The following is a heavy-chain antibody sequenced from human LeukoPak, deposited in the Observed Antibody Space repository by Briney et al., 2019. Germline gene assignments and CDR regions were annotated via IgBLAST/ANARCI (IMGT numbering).Heavy chain of an antibody. Sequence: GESLKISCQAFGYNSDNYLIAWVRQMPGKGLDWMGLVYPGDSDTRYRPSFQGQVTISAAKSINTAYVQWSSLKASDTAIYYCSTISSALSRVSDTFDIWGQGTMVTVSS. D-gene: IGHD6-19*01. CDR2: VYPGDSDT. CDR3: STISSALSRVSDTFDI. V-gene: IGHV5-51*01. J-gene: IGHJ3*02. CDR1: GYNSDNYL.